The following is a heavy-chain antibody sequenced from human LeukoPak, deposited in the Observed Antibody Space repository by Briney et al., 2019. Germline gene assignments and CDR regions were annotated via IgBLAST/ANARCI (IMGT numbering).Heavy chain of an antibody. V-gene: IGHV4-39*01. J-gene: IGHJ4*02. CDR2: IYYSGST. Sequence: TPSETLSLTCTVSGGSISSSSYYWGWIRQPPGKGLEWIGSIYYSGSTYYNPSLKSRVTISVDTSKNQFSLKLSSVTAADTAVYYCARPGGYCTNGVCNDDYWGQGTLVTVSS. D-gene: IGHD2-8*01. CDR1: GGSISSSSYY. CDR3: ARPGGYCTNGVCNDDY.